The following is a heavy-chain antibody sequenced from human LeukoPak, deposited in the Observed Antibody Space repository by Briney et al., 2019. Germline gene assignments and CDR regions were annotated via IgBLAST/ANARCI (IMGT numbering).Heavy chain of an antibody. Sequence: GGSLRLSCAASGFTVSSNYMSWVRQAPGKGLEWVSVIYSGGSTCYADSVKGRFTISRDNSKNTLYLQMNSLRAEDTAVYYCASELVRGVITSAAFDIWGQGTMVTVSS. CDR3: ASELVRGVITSAAFDI. CDR2: IYSGGST. CDR1: GFTVSSNY. V-gene: IGHV3-66*01. D-gene: IGHD3-10*01. J-gene: IGHJ3*02.